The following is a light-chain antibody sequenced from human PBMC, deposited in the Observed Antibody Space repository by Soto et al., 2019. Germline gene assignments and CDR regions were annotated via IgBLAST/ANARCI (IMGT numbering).Light chain of an antibody. Sequence: EIVMTQSPATLSVSPGESATLACRASQRVTDDLAWYQQKPGQAPRLLIYRSSTRAAGIPARFSGSGSGTEFTLTISSLQSEDFAVYYCQHYDNWPWTFGQGTNLEIK. V-gene: IGKV3-15*01. J-gene: IGKJ1*01. CDR1: QRVTDD. CDR3: QHYDNWPWT. CDR2: RSS.